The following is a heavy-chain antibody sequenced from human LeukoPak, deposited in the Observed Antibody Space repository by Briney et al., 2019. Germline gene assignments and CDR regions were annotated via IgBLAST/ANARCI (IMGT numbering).Heavy chain of an antibody. CDR2: ITPSVGIP. Sequence: SVKVSCKPSGGTFSRYVISWVRQAPGQGLEWMGRITPSVGIPNYAQKFQGRVTITADKSTSIVYMELSSLRTDDTAVYWCARVPEYRSSRAYHYFGMDVWGQGTTVIVSS. CDR3: ARVPEYRSSRAYHYFGMDV. J-gene: IGHJ6*02. V-gene: IGHV1-69*04. CDR1: GGTFSRYV. D-gene: IGHD6-13*01.